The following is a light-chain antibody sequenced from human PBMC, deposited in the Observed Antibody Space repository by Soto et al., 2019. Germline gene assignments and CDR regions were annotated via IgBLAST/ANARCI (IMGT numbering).Light chain of an antibody. J-gene: IGLJ3*02. Sequence: QSALTQPPSVSGSPGQSVTISCTGTGSDFGRYNRVSWYQHTPGTAPKLLIYEVTNRPSGVPDRFSGSRSGNTASLTISGLQAEDDADYYSSSFPTSDTRVLGGGTKLTVL. V-gene: IGLV2-18*02. CDR2: EVT. CDR1: GSDFGRYNR. CDR3: SSFPTSDTRV.